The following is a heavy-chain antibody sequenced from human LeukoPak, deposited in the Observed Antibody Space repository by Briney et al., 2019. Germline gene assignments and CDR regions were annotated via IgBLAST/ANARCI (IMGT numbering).Heavy chain of an antibody. CDR1: GDTFRNYV. D-gene: IGHD3-22*01. CDR2: IIPIFGTT. CDR3: ARKSGEGYYYILDY. V-gene: IGHV1-69*13. Sequence: SVKVSCKASGDTFRNYVISWVRQAPGQGLEWLGGIIPIFGTTNYAQKFQGRVSITADESTSTAYMELSSLRPEDTAVYYCARKSGEGYYYILDYWGQGTLVTVSS. J-gene: IGHJ4*02.